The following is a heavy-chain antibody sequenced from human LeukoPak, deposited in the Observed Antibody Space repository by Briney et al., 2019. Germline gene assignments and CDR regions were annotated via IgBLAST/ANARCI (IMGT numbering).Heavy chain of an antibody. CDR3: AREYQLLGTVYNYFDP. V-gene: IGHV1-8*03. Sequence: ASVKVSCKASGYTFSNYDINWVRQAAGQGLEWMGWINPNSGNTNYAQKFQGRVTITRNTSISTAYMELSSLRSEDTAVYYCAREYQLLGTVYNYFDPWGQGTLVTVSS. J-gene: IGHJ5*02. D-gene: IGHD2-2*01. CDR1: GYTFSNYD. CDR2: INPNSGNT.